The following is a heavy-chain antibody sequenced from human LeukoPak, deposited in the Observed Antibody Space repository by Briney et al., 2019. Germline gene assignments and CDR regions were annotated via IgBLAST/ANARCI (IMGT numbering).Heavy chain of an antibody. V-gene: IGHV3-49*03. CDR3: TRERNRIGDY. Sequence: GGSLRLSCTASGFNLGDYGMSWFRQAPGKGLEWVGVIRSKTYGGTTGYAASVKGRFTISRDDFKSIAHLQMNSLKTEDTAVYYCTRERNRIGDYWGQGTLVTVSS. CDR1: GFNLGDYG. D-gene: IGHD2-15*01. J-gene: IGHJ4*02. CDR2: IRSKTYGGTT.